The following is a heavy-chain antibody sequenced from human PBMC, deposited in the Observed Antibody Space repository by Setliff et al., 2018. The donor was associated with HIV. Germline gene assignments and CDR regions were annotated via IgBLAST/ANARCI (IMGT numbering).Heavy chain of an antibody. CDR2: IWNDGSRE. V-gene: IGHV3-33*01. CDR3: AREDFAYYFDTSGYHPAGWFDP. CDR1: GFTFSSYG. J-gene: IGHJ5*02. Sequence: GGSLRLSCAASGFTFSSYGMHWVRQAPGKGLEWVAVIWNDGSREYYADSVKGRFTISRDNSKDTVYLQMNSLRAEDTAVYYCAREDFAYYFDTSGYHPAGWFDPWGQGTLVTVSS. D-gene: IGHD3-22*01.